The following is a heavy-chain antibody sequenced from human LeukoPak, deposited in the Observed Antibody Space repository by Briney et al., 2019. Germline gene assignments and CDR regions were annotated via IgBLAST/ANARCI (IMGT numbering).Heavy chain of an antibody. J-gene: IGHJ4*02. CDR2: INPSGGGT. CDR3: ARAVGIVVVVVATLDY. Sequence: ASVKVSSKASGYTFTNNYMHWVRHAPGQGLEWMGIINPSGGGTNYAQKFQGRVTMTRDTSTSTVYMELSSLRSEDTAVYYCARAVGIVVVVVATLDYWGQGTLVTVSS. V-gene: IGHV1-46*01. CDR1: GYTFTNNY. D-gene: IGHD2-15*01.